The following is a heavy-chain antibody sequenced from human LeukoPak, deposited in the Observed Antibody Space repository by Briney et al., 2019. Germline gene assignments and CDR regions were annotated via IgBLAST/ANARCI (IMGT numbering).Heavy chain of an antibody. CDR2: VDYGGDA. Sequence: PSETLSLTCTVSGCSIDSSGSYWGWIRQPPGKGLEWIRCVDYGGDAYYNPSLKSRVTISADLSKNQFSLSLISVTAADTALYYCARLFSRGWPYYYGLGAWGQGTTVTVSS. D-gene: IGHD6-19*01. J-gene: IGHJ6*02. CDR3: ARLFSRGWPYYYGLGA. V-gene: IGHV4-39*01. CDR1: GCSIDSSGSY.